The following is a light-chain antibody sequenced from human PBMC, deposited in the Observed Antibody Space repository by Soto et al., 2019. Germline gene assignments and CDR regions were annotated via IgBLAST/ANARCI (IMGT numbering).Light chain of an antibody. CDR2: GAS. J-gene: IGKJ5*01. CDR1: QRLSSN. CDR3: QQYRMSPNT. Sequence: EIVLTQSPVTLSVSPGERVTLSCRASQRLSSNLAWYQQRPGQAPRLLIYGASIRATGIPDRFSGSGSGTDFSLTIRGLKPEDFAVYYCQQYRMSPNTFGQGTRLEIK. V-gene: IGKV3-20*01.